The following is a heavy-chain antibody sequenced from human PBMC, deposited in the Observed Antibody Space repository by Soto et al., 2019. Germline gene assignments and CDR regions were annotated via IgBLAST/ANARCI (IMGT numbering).Heavy chain of an antibody. Sequence: SATQSLTCALSGGTISSCSYYWGRFRQPPGKGLEWIGSIYYSGSTYYNPSLKSRVTISVDTSKNQFSLKLSSVTAADTAVYYCARHVIAVAAFDYWGQGTLVTVSS. CDR3: ARHVIAVAAFDY. D-gene: IGHD6-19*01. CDR2: IYYSGST. CDR1: GGTISSCSYY. V-gene: IGHV4-39*01. J-gene: IGHJ4*02.